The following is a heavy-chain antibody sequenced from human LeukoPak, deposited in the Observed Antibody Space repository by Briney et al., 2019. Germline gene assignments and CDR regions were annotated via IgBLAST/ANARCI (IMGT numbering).Heavy chain of an antibody. CDR1: GYTFTNFG. D-gene: IGHD2-2*01. J-gene: IGHJ4*02. CDR2: ISGNNDNP. V-gene: IGHV1-18*01. CDR3: ARDGTSTDDY. Sequence: RASVKVSCKASGYTFTNFGISWVRQAPGRGLEWMGWISGNNDNPNYGQKFQGRLTVTTDSSTSTAYMELRNLRSDDTAVYYCARDGTSTDDYWGQGTLVTVSS.